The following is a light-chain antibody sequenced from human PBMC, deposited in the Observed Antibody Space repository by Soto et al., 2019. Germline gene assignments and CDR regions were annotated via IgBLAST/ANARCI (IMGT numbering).Light chain of an antibody. CDR1: QTISSW. Sequence: DIQMTQSPPTLSASVGDRVTITCRASQTISSWLAWYQAKPGKAPKLLIYKASNLGSGVPSRFSGSGSGTEFTLTISSLQPDDFATYYCQQYNTYWTFGQGTKVEIK. CDR3: QQYNTYWT. CDR2: KAS. V-gene: IGKV1-5*03. J-gene: IGKJ1*01.